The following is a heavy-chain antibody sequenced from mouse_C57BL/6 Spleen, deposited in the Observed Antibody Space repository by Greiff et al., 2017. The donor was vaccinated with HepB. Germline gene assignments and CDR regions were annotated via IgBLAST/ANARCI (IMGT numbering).Heavy chain of an antibody. CDR1: GYTFTSYW. J-gene: IGHJ4*01. CDR2: IHPNSGST. V-gene: IGHV1-64*01. CDR3: ARAVTGLYYYAMDY. D-gene: IGHD4-1*01. Sequence: VQLVESGAELVKPGASVKLSCKASGYTFTSYWMHWVKQRPGQGLEWIGMIHPNSGSTNYNEKFKSKATLTVDKSSSTAYMQLSSLTSEDSAVYYCARAVTGLYYYAMDYWGQGTSVTVSS.